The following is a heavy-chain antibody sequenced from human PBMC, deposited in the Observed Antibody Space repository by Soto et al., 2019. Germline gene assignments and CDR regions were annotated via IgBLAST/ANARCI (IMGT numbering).Heavy chain of an antibody. Sequence: GGSLRLSCEASGFNFGAYAMSWVRQAPGKGLEWVSGISGSSSGTYYTDSVKGRFTISRDNSKNTVYLQMNSLRGEDTAVYYCAKDRSENFWVYYYAMDVWGQGTTVTVSS. CDR1: GFNFGAYA. J-gene: IGHJ6*02. V-gene: IGHV3-23*01. D-gene: IGHD6-19*01. CDR2: ISGSSSGT. CDR3: AKDRSENFWVYYYAMDV.